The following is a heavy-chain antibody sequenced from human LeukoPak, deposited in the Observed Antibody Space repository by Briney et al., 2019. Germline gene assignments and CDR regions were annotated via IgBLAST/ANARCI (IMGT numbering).Heavy chain of an antibody. CDR2: INSDGTSI. V-gene: IGHV3-74*01. CDR3: AKDPRVGSRVATPCH. D-gene: IGHD5-24*01. Sequence: GGSLRLSCAASKFTFSGYWMHWVRQAPGKGLEWVSRINSDGTSISYADSVKGRFTISRDNAKSTLFLQMNSLRAEDTAVYYCAKDPRVGSRVATPCHWGQGTLVTVSS. CDR1: KFTFSGYW. J-gene: IGHJ4*02.